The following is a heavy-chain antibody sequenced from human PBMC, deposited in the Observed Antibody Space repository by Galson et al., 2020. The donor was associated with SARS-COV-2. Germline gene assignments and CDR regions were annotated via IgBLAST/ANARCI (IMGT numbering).Heavy chain of an antibody. J-gene: IGHJ3*02. D-gene: IGHD1-26*01. CDR2: IWYDGSNK. V-gene: IGHV3-33*06. CDR1: GFTFSSYG. Sequence: GGSMRLSCAASGFTFSSYGMHWVRQAPGKGLEWVAVIWYDGSNKYYADSVKGRFTISRDNSKNTRYLQMNSLRAEDTAVYYCAKDIPVGATLNDAFDIWGQGTMVTVSS. CDR3: AKDIPVGATLNDAFDI.